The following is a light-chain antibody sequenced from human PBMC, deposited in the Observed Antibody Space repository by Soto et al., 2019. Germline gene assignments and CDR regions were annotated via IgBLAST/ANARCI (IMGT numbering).Light chain of an antibody. J-gene: IGLJ2*01. CDR3: QTWGTGVV. CDR1: SGHSSYA. V-gene: IGLV4-69*01. Sequence: QLVLTQSPPASASLGASVKLTCTLSSGHSSYAIAWHQQQPEKGPRYLMKLNSDGSHSKGDGIPDRFSGSSSGAERYLTISSLQSEDEADYYCQTWGTGVVFGGGTKLTVL. CDR2: LNSDGSH.